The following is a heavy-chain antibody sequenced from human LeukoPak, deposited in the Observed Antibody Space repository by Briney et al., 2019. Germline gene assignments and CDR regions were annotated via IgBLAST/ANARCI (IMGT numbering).Heavy chain of an antibody. V-gene: IGHV4-4*07. Sequence: SETLSLTCTVSGGSISSHYWSWFRQPAGKGLEWIGRIFTSGSTNYNPSLKSRVTMSVDTSTNQFSLKLSSVTVADTAVYYCARAVIVGDAFDIWGQGTMVTVSS. CDR1: GGSISSHY. CDR2: IFTSGST. J-gene: IGHJ3*02. CDR3: ARAVIVGDAFDI. D-gene: IGHD2/OR15-2a*01.